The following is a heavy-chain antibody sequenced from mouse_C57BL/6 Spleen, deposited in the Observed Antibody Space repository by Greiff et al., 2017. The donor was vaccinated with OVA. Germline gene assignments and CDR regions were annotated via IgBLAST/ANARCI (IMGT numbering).Heavy chain of an antibody. CDR1: GYTFTSYW. J-gene: IGHJ4*01. V-gene: IGHV1-50*01. CDR3: AKLGSPRMRAMDY. CDR2: IDPSDSYT. Sequence: QVQLQQPGAELVKPGASVKLSCKASGYTFTSYWMQWVKQRPGQGLEWIGEIDPSDSYTNYNQKFKGKATLTVDTSSSTAYMQLSSLTSEDSAVYYCAKLGSPRMRAMDYWGQGTSVTVSS. D-gene: IGHD4-1*01.